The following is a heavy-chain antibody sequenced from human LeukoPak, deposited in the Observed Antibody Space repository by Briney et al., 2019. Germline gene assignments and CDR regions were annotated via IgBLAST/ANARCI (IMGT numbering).Heavy chain of an antibody. D-gene: IGHD3-3*01. CDR2: ISAYNGNT. V-gene: IGHV1-18*04. Sequence: PGESLKISCEVSGYSFTTYWIGWVRPAPGQGLEWMGWISAYNGNTNYAQNLQGRVTMTTDTSTSTAYMELRSLRSDDTAVYYCARSPIFGVVIWVHMDVWGQGTTVTVSS. J-gene: IGHJ6*02. CDR1: GYSFTTYW. CDR3: ARSPIFGVVIWVHMDV.